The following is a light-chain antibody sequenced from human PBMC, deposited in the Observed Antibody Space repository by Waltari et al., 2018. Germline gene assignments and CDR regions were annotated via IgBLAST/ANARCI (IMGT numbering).Light chain of an antibody. J-gene: IGLJ2*01. CDR2: DVS. Sequence: QSALTQPASVSGSPGQSITISCSGPSSDIGGYNYVSWYQQHPDKDPELMICDVSNRPSGVSNRFSVSRSGNTASLTISGLQAEDDADYSCSSYASSSTLIFGGGTKLTVL. CDR1: SSDIGGYNY. V-gene: IGLV2-14*03. CDR3: SSYASSSTLI.